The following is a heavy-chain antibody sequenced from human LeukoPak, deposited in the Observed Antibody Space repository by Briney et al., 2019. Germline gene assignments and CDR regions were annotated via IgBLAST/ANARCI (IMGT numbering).Heavy chain of an antibody. D-gene: IGHD3-22*01. CDR3: ASESSGYFDY. V-gene: IGHV4-59*06. J-gene: IGHJ4*02. CDR1: GGSISTYY. CDR2: IYYSGST. Sequence: PSETLSLTCTVSGGSISTYYWSWIRQPPGKGLEWIGYIYYSGSTYYNPSLKSRVTVSVDTSKNQFSLKLSSVTAADTAVYYCASESSGYFDYWGQGTLVTVSS.